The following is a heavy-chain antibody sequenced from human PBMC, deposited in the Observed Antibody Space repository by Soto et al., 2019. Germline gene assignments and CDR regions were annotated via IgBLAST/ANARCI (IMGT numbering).Heavy chain of an antibody. CDR3: AKTRGYCSGGSCYSGSAFDI. Sequence: GGSLRLSCAASGFTFSSYAMSWVRQAPGKGLEWVSAISGSGGSTYYADSVKGRFTISRDNSKNTLYLQMNSLRAEDTAVYYCAKTRGYCSGGSCYSGSAFDIWGQGTMVTVSS. J-gene: IGHJ3*02. CDR2: ISGSGGST. V-gene: IGHV3-23*01. CDR1: GFTFSSYA. D-gene: IGHD2-15*01.